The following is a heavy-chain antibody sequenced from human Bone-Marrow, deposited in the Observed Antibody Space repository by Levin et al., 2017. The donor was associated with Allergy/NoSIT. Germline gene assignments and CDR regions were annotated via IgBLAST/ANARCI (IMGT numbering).Heavy chain of an antibody. Sequence: PSETLSLTCTVSGGSISSGGYYWSWIRQHPGKGLEWIGYIYYSGSTYYNPSLKSRVTISVDTSKNQFSLKLSSVTAADTAVYYCARDSSSGYGGVLGLDPWGQGTLVTVSS. J-gene: IGHJ5*02. D-gene: IGHD3-22*01. V-gene: IGHV4-31*03. CDR3: ARDSSSGYGGVLGLDP. CDR2: IYYSGST. CDR1: GGSISSGGYY.